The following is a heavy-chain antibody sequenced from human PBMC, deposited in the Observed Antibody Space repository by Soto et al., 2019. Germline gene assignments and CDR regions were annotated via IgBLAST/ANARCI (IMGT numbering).Heavy chain of an antibody. CDR3: AITPTYSRLSDH. D-gene: IGHD3-22*01. J-gene: IGHJ4*02. V-gene: IGHV1-18*04. CDR2: INPNNDNS. Sequence: QVELVQSGGEVKKPGASVKVSCKASGYTFTSHGISWVRQAPGQGLEWVGWINPNNDNSFSAQKFQDRVTLTTDTSATTVDMELRSLTSDDTAFYYCAITPTYSRLSDHWGQGTLVTVAS. CDR1: GYTFTSHG.